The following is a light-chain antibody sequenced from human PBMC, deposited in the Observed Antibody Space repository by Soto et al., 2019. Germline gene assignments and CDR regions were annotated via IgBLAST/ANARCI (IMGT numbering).Light chain of an antibody. V-gene: IGLV2-14*01. CDR3: SSYTSSSPYV. J-gene: IGLJ1*01. CDR2: EVS. Sequence: QSVLTQPASVSGSPGQSITISCTGTSSDVGGYNYVSWYQQHPGKAPKLMIYEVSNRPSGVSNRFSGSNSGNTASLTISGLQAEDEADYYCSSYTSSSPYVFGTGTKVTVL. CDR1: SSDVGGYNY.